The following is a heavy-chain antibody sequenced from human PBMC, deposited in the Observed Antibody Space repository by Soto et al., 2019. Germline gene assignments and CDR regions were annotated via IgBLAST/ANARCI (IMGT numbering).Heavy chain of an antibody. D-gene: IGHD2-2*01. Sequence: QVQLVQSGAEVKKPGASVKVSCKASGYTFTRYGISWVRQAPGQGLEWMGWISAYNGRTNYAQKVQDRVTMTTDTATSTAYMELRSLRSDDTAVYYCARGMIPTAFYGMDVWGQGTTVTVSS. J-gene: IGHJ6*02. CDR3: ARGMIPTAFYGMDV. V-gene: IGHV1-18*01. CDR2: ISAYNGRT. CDR1: GYTFTRYG.